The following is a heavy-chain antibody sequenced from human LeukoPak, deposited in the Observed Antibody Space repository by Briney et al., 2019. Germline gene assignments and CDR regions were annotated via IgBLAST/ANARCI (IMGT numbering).Heavy chain of an antibody. J-gene: IGHJ6*02. V-gene: IGHV3-48*03. CDR3: AGSYGGTYYDFWSGYIRGYGMDV. CDR1: GFTFSSYE. Sequence: GGSLRLSCAASGFTFSSYEMNWVRQAPGEGLEWVSYISSSGSTIYYADSVKGRFTISRDNAKNSLYLQMNSLRAEDTAVYYCAGSYGGTYYDFWSGYIRGYGMDVWGQGTTVTVSS. D-gene: IGHD3-3*01. CDR2: ISSSGSTI.